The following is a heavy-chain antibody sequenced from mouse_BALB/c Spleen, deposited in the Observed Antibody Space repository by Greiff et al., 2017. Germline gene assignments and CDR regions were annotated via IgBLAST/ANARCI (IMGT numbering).Heavy chain of an antibody. CDR3: ARGASGFAY. CDR2: ISSGSSTI. Sequence: EVNLVESRGGLVQPGGSRKLSCAASGFTFSSFGMHWVRQAPEKGLEWVAYISSGSSTIYYADTVKGRFTISRDNPKNTLFLQMTSLRSEDTAMYYCARGASGFAYWGQGTLVTVSA. CDR1: GFTFSSFG. D-gene: IGHD6-1*01. V-gene: IGHV5-17*02. J-gene: IGHJ3*01.